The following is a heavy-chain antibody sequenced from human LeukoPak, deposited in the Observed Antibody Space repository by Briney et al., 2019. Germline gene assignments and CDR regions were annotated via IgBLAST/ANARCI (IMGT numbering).Heavy chain of an antibody. CDR2: ISSSSSTI. CDR3: AKNSRGGSTTTRINYYYYYMDV. D-gene: IGHD1-1*01. CDR1: GFTFSSYS. V-gene: IGHV3-48*01. Sequence: GGSLRLSCAASGFTFSSYSMNWVRRAPGKGLEWVSYISSSSSTIYYADSVKGRFTISRDNSKNTLYLQMNSLRAEDTAVYYCAKNSRGGSTTTRINYYYYYMDVWGKGTTVTVSS. J-gene: IGHJ6*03.